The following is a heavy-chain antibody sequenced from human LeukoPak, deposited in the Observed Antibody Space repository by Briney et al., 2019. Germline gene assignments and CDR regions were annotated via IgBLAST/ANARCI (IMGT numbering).Heavy chain of an antibody. CDR3: ARDLGYSGYDFGWFDP. CDR2: IYYSGST. V-gene: IGHV4-39*07. CDR1: GGSISSSVYY. Sequence: SETLSLTCTVSGGSISSSVYYWVWIRQPPGKGLEWIGSIYYSGSTYYNPSLKSRVTISVDTSKNQFSLKLSSVTAADTAVYYCARDLGYSGYDFGWFDPWGQGTLVTVSS. J-gene: IGHJ5*02. D-gene: IGHD5-12*01.